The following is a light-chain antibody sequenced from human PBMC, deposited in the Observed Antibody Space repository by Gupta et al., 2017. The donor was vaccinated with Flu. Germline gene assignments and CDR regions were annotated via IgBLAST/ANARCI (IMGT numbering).Light chain of an antibody. V-gene: IGKV1-39*01. J-gene: IGKJ5*01. Sequence: PSSLSASVGDRVTITCRASQTIHKYLDWYQQKPGQAPMLLIYSASTRQTGVPSRFSGGGSGTDFTLTISNLQPEDVAIYYCQQADNSPLTFGQGTQVEIK. CDR1: QTIHKY. CDR3: QQADNSPLT. CDR2: SAS.